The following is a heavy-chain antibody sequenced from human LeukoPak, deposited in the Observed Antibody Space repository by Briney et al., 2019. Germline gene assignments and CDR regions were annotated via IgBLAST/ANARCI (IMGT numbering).Heavy chain of an antibody. CDR2: ISYDGSNK. D-gene: IGHD4-17*01. CDR1: GFTFSGYP. Sequence: GGSLRLSCAASGFTFSGYPIHWVRQAPGKGLEWVAVISYDGSNKYYADSVKGRFTISRDNSKNTLYLQMNSLRAEDTAVYYWGSFLHDSGNYGGQEPLVTVPS. CDR3: GSFLHDSGNY. J-gene: IGHJ4*02. V-gene: IGHV3-30-3*01.